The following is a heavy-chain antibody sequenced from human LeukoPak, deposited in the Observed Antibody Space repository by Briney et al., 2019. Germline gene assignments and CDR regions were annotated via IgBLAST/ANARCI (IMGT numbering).Heavy chain of an antibody. J-gene: IGHJ4*02. V-gene: IGHV4-61*01. Sequence: SETLSLTCTVSGGSVSSGTYYWSWIRQPPGKGLEWIGYIYYSETTNYNPSLKSRVTISIDTSRNQFSLKLSSVTAADTAVYYCARGFGGATTSFDYWGQGTLVTVSS. D-gene: IGHD1-26*01. CDR3: ARGFGGATTSFDY. CDR1: GGSVSSGTYY. CDR2: IYYSETT.